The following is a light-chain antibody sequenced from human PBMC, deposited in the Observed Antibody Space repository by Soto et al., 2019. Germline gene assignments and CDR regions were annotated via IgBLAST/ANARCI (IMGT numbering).Light chain of an antibody. CDR2: DAS. CDR3: QQYAFSLPYT. J-gene: IGKJ2*01. V-gene: IGKV3-20*01. CDR1: QSVGTY. Sequence: IVLTQSQGTLSLSPGERATLSCRASQSVGTYLAWYQQKPGRSPRLLISDASGRATGIPDRFSGSGSGTDFTLTISRLEPEDFAVYYCQQYAFSLPYTFGQGTKLEI.